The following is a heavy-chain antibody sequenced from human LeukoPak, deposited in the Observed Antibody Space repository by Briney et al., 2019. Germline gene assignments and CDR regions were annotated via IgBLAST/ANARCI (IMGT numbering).Heavy chain of an antibody. D-gene: IGHD2-15*01. CDR1: GYSFTSYW. CDR3: ARLNGRYCSGGSCSIDP. V-gene: IGHV5-51*01. Sequence: AGDSLKISCKGSGYSFTSYWIGWVRQMPGKGLEWMGIIYPGDSDTRYSPSFQGQVTISADKSISTAYLQWSSLKASDTAMYYCARLNGRYCSGGSCSIDPWGQGTLVTVSS. J-gene: IGHJ5*02. CDR2: IYPGDSDT.